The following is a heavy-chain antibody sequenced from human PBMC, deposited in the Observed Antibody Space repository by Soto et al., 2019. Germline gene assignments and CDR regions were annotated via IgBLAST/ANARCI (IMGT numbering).Heavy chain of an antibody. CDR1: GFTFSSYG. CDR3: ARDGHSSSWYPSVYYYGMDV. CDR2: IWYDGSNK. J-gene: IGHJ6*02. D-gene: IGHD6-13*01. V-gene: IGHV3-33*01. Sequence: QVQLVESGGGVVQPGRSLRLSCAASGFTFSSYGMHWVRQAPGKGLEWVAVIWYDGSNKYYADSVKGRFTISRDNSKNTLYLQMNSLRAEDTAVYYCARDGHSSSWYPSVYYYGMDVWGQGTTVTVSS.